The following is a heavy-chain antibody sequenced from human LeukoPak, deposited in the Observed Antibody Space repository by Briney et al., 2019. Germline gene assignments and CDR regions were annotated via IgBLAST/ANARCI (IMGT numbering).Heavy chain of an antibody. J-gene: IGHJ5*02. CDR2: VNHSGST. Sequence: SETLSLTCAVYGGSFSGYYWSWIRQPPGKGLEWIGEVNHSGSTNYNPSLKSRVTISVDTSKNQFSLKLSSVTVADTAVYYCARGPIVVVPAAMWWFDPWGQGTLVTVSS. D-gene: IGHD2-2*01. V-gene: IGHV4-34*01. CDR3: ARGPIVVVPAAMWWFDP. CDR1: GGSFSGYY.